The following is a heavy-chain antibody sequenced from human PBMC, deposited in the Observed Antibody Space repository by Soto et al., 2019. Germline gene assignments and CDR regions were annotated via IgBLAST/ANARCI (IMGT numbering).Heavy chain of an antibody. J-gene: IGHJ4*02. Sequence: GESLKISCAASGFTFSSYAMSWVRQAPGKGLEWVSAISGSGGSTYYADSVKGRFTISRDNSKNTLYLQMNSLRAEDTAVYYCAKEKGEGDYIWGSYRYASFDYWGQGTLVTVSS. D-gene: IGHD3-16*02. CDR1: GFTFSSYA. V-gene: IGHV3-23*01. CDR3: AKEKGEGDYIWGSYRYASFDY. CDR2: ISGSGGST.